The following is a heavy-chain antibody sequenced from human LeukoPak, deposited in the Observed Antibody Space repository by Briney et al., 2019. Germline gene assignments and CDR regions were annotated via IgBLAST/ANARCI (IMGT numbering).Heavy chain of an antibody. CDR1: GGSISNYY. J-gene: IGHJ5*02. CDR3: ARDQQQLDGKNWFDR. CDR2: IYTSGST. V-gene: IGHV4-4*07. Sequence: PSETLSLTCTVSGGSISNYYWSWIRQPAGKGLEWIGRIYTSGSTNYNPSLKSRVTMSVGTSKNLFSLKLSSVTAADTAVYYRARDQQQLDGKNWFDRWGQGTLVTVSS. D-gene: IGHD6-13*01.